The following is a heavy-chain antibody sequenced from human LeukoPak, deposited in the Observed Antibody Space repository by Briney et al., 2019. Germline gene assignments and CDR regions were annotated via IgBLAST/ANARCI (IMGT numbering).Heavy chain of an antibody. Sequence: GRSLRLSCAASGFTFSSYAMHWVRQAPGKGLEWVSYISSSSDTTFYADSVKGRFTISRDNSKNTLYLQMNSLRAEDTAVYYCARDGSGKFTFDYWGQGTLVTVSS. CDR2: ISSSSDTT. D-gene: IGHD3-10*01. V-gene: IGHV3-48*01. J-gene: IGHJ4*02. CDR3: ARDGSGKFTFDY. CDR1: GFTFSSYA.